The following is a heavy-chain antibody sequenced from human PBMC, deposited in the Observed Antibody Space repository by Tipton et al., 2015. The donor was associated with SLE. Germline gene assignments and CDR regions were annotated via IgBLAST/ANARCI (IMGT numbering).Heavy chain of an antibody. V-gene: IGHV4-59*01. Sequence: TLSLTCRVYGGSFSNYYWSWIRQSPGKGLEWIGYIHFPGRTNFNPSLKSRVSMSLDTSNRFSLRLTSVTAADTGTYYCARDELVVLSSARWSYYYGMDVWGQGTTVTVSS. J-gene: IGHJ6*02. D-gene: IGHD4/OR15-4a*01. CDR3: ARDELVVLSSARWSYYYGMDV. CDR2: IHFPGRT. CDR1: GGSFSNYY.